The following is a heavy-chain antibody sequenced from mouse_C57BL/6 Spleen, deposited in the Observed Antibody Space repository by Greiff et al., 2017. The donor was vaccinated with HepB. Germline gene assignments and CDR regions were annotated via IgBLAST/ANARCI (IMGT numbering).Heavy chain of an antibody. Sequence: EVQLQQSGPGLVKPSQSLSLTCSVTGYSITSGYYWNWIRQFPGNKLEWMGYISYDGSNNYNPSLKTRISITRDTSKNQFFLKLNSVTTEDTATYYCARDHYGNYFDYWGQGTTLTVSS. CDR3: ARDHYGNYFDY. CDR2: ISYDGSN. V-gene: IGHV3-6*01. CDR1: GYSITSGYY. J-gene: IGHJ2*01. D-gene: IGHD2-1*01.